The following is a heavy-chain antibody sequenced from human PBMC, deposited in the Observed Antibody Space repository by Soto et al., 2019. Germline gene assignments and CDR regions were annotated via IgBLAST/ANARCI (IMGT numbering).Heavy chain of an antibody. Sequence: PGGSLRLSCAASGFTFSDYYMSWIRQAPGKGLEWVSYISSSSSYTNYADSVKGRFTISRDNAKNSLYLQMNSLRAEDTAVYYCARDQGVNSSGYYPFDYWGQGTLVTVSS. CDR3: ARDQGVNSSGYYPFDY. CDR2: ISSSSSYT. D-gene: IGHD3-22*01. CDR1: GFTFSDYY. V-gene: IGHV3-11*06. J-gene: IGHJ4*02.